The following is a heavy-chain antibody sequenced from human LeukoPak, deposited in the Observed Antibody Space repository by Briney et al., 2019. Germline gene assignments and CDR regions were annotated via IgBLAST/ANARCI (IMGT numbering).Heavy chain of an antibody. CDR1: GGSISGSSYY. D-gene: IGHD3/OR15-3a*01. Sequence: SETLSLTCTVSGGSISGSSYYWGWNRQPPGKGLEWIGTIYYSGSTYYNPSLKSQVSISIDTSKNQFSLRLTSVTAADTAVYYCARQTGSGLFILPGGQGTLVTVSS. J-gene: IGHJ4*02. V-gene: IGHV4-39*01. CDR2: IYYSGST. CDR3: ARQTGSGLFILP.